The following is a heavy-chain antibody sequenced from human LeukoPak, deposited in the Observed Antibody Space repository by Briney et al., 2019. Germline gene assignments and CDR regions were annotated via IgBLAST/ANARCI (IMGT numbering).Heavy chain of an antibody. D-gene: IGHD6-19*01. CDR1: GYTFTSYG. Sequence: ASVKVSCKASGYTFTSYGISWVRQAPGQGLEWMGWISAYNGNTNYAQKLQGRVTMTTDTSTSTAYMELRSLRSDDTAVYYCARALSLSGPLYYYYMDVWGKGTTVTVSS. CDR2: ISAYNGNT. J-gene: IGHJ6*03. CDR3: ARALSLSGPLYYYYMDV. V-gene: IGHV1-18*01.